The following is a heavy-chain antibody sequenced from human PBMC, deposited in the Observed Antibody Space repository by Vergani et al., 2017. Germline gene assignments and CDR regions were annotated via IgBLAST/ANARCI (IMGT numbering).Heavy chain of an antibody. J-gene: IGHJ3*02. V-gene: IGHV1-69*01. Sequence: QVQLVQSGAEVKKPGSSEKVSCKASGGTFSSYAISWVRQAPGQGLEWMGGIIPIFGTANYAQKFQGRVTITADESTSTAYMELSSLRSEDTAVYYCARIXSTTYYYDSSGLKIWGQGTMVTVSS. CDR3: ARIXSTTYYYDSSGLKI. CDR1: GGTFSSYA. D-gene: IGHD3-22*01. CDR2: IIPIFGTA.